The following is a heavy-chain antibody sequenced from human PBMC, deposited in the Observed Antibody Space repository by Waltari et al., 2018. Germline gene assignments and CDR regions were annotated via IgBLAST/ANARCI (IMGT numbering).Heavy chain of an antibody. CDR1: GGSIRSYY. D-gene: IGHD5-12*01. V-gene: IGHV4-59*01. CDR2: IYYSGST. J-gene: IGHJ4*02. CDR3: ARGWLRDALDY. Sequence: QVQLQESGPGLVKPSETLSLTCTVSGGSIRSYYWSWIRQPPGKGLEWIGYIYYSGSTNYNPSLKSRVTISVDTSKNQFSLKLSSVTAADTAVYYCARGWLRDALDYWGQGTLVTVSS.